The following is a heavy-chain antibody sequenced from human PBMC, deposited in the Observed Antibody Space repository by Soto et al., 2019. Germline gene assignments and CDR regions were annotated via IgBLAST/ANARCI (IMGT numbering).Heavy chain of an antibody. J-gene: IGHJ4*02. CDR3: AGVAVAVVRVEH. CDR1: GGSISSSNW. Sequence: QVQLQESGPGLVKPSGTLSLTCAVSGGSISSSNWWCWVSQPPGKGLVWIGGIYYSGSTNYNPSPNGRIRISIDKSRSQFSLKLKFGTVADAAVYFCAGVAVAVVRVEHWGQGTLVTVSS. V-gene: IGHV4-4*02. CDR2: IYYSGST. D-gene: IGHD6-19*01.